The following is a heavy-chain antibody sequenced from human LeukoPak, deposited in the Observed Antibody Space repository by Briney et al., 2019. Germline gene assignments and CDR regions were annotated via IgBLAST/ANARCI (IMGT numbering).Heavy chain of an antibody. CDR2: IIPIFGTA. J-gene: IGHJ4*02. CDR1: GVTFSSYA. D-gene: IGHD3-10*01. Sequence: SVKVSCKASGVTFSSYAISWVRQAPGQGLEWIGGIIPIFGTANYAQKFQGRVTITADESTSTAYMELSSVRSEDTAVYYCARDRSLGFGESDYWGQGTLVTVSS. V-gene: IGHV1-69*13. CDR3: ARDRSLGFGESDY.